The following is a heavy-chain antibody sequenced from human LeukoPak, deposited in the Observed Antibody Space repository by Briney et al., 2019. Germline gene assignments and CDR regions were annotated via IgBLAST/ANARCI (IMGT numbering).Heavy chain of an antibody. V-gene: IGHV3-30*04. J-gene: IGHJ6*02. CDR1: GFTFSSYA. CDR2: ISYDGSHK. D-gene: IGHD2-15*01. Sequence: GGSLRLSCAASGFTFSSYAMHWVRQAPGKRLEWVALISYDGSHKYYADSVKGRFPIFRDNSKNTLYLQMNSLGAEDTAVYYCARDRCSGGSCSKLVGISYYYYYFGMDVWGQGTTVTVSS. CDR3: ARDRCSGGSCSKLVGISYYYYYFGMDV.